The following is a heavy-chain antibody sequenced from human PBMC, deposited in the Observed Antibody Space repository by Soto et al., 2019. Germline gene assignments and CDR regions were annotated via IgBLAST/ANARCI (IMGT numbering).Heavy chain of an antibody. CDR1: GFSFSNVW. Sequence: GGSLRLSCAASGFSFSNVWMSWVRQAPGKGLEWVGFIRSKAYGGTTEYAASVKGRFTISRDDSKSIAYLQMNSLKTEDTAVYYCTRAITVTTWSFDYWGQGTLVTVSS. D-gene: IGHD4-17*01. V-gene: IGHV3-49*04. CDR3: TRAITVTTWSFDY. J-gene: IGHJ4*02. CDR2: IRSKAYGGTT.